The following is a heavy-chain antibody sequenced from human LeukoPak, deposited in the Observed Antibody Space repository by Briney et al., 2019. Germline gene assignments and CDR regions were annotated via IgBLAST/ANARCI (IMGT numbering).Heavy chain of an antibody. CDR3: ARDESGSYLLSGSNQRPINYYYYYYMDV. CDR2: IKPRGGST. J-gene: IGHJ6*03. D-gene: IGHD1-26*01. CDR1: GYTFTSYY. Sequence: ASVKVSYKASGYTFTSYYMHWVRQAPGQGLEWMEIIKPRGGSTSYAQEFQGRVTMTRDTSTSTVYMELSSLRSEDTAVYYCARDESGSYLLSGSNQRPINYYYYYYMDVWGKGTTVTVSS. V-gene: IGHV1-46*01.